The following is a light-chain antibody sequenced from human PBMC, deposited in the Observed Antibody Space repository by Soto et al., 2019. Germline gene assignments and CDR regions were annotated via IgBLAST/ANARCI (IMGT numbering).Light chain of an antibody. V-gene: IGKV3D-15*01. CDR3: QQYNNWPIT. CDR1: KSFTGN. CDR2: DAS. Sequence: EQVITHSPAPLCVSPAERATISCRASKSFTGNLAPYQQKPGQAPRLLIYDASTRATGTPARFSGSGSGTKFTLSISGLQSEDFAVYYCQQYNNWPITLGQGTRLEIK. J-gene: IGKJ5*01.